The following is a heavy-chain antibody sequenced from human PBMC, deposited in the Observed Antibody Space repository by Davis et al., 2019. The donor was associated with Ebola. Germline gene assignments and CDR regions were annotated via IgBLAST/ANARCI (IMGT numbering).Heavy chain of an antibody. CDR2: ISSSGSTI. J-gene: IGHJ4*02. CDR1: GFTFSDYY. Sequence: GESLKISCAASGFTFSDYYMSWIRQAPGKGLEWVSYISSSGSTIYYAHSVKGRFTISRDNAKNSLYLQMNSLRDEDTAVYYCARDLAYTYGQDYWGQGTLVTVSS. CDR3: ARDLAYTYGQDY. D-gene: IGHD5-18*01. V-gene: IGHV3-11*04.